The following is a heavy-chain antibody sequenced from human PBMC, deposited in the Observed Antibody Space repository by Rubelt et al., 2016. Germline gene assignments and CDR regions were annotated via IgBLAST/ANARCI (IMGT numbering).Heavy chain of an antibody. D-gene: IGHD3-10*01. CDR3: AREVSAMVRGEQYNWFDP. V-gene: IGHV3-74*01. Sequence: SYADSVKGRFTISRDNAKNTLYLQMNSLRAEDTAVYYCAREVSAMVRGEQYNWFDPWGQGTLVTVSS. J-gene: IGHJ5*02.